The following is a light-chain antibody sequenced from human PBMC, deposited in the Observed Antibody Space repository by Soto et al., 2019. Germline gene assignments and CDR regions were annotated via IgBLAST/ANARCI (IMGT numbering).Light chain of an antibody. J-gene: IGLJ2*01. CDR1: NIGGKN. Sequence: SYELTQPLSVSVALGQTATITCGGRNIGGKNVDWYQQKPGQAPVLVIYRDSRRPSDEIPDRFSGSNSENTATLTISRAQAGDEADYYCQVWDSSTALKVLFGGGTKLTVL. CDR2: RDS. V-gene: IGLV3-9*01. CDR3: QVWDSSTALKVL.